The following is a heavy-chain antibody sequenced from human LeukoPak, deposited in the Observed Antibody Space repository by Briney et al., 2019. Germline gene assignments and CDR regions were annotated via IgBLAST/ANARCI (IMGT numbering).Heavy chain of an antibody. CDR1: GGSFSGYY. V-gene: IGHV4-34*01. Sequence: SETLSLTCAVYGGSFSGYYWSWIRQSPGKGLEWIGEINHRGSTNYNPSLKRRVTISVDTSKNQFSLKLSSVTAADTAVYYCARETYNSGSYFAIRGPDSGYWGQGTLVTVSS. CDR3: ARETYNSGSYFAIRGPDSGY. D-gene: IGHD3-10*01. CDR2: INHRGST. J-gene: IGHJ4*02.